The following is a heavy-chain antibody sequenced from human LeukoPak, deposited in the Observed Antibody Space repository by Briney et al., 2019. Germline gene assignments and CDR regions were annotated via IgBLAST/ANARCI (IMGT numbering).Heavy chain of an antibody. V-gene: IGHV1-2*02. J-gene: IGHJ4*02. D-gene: IGHD4-23*01. CDR2: INPNSADT. CDR3: ARDLRGNSMFFDY. CDR1: GYTFTSYG. Sequence: VASVKVSCKASGYTFTSYGISWVRQAPGQGLEWMGWINPNSADTHYPQKFQGRVTLTSDTSISTAYMELSRLSPDDTAMYYCARDLRGNSMFFDYWGQGTLVTVSS.